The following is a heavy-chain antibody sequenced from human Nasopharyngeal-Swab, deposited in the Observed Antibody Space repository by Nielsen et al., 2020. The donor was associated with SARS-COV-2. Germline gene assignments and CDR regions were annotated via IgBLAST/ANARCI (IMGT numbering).Heavy chain of an antibody. V-gene: IGHV3-30*04. Sequence: GGSLRLSCAASGFTFSSYAMHWVRQAPGKGLEWVAVISYDGSNKYYADSVKGRFTISRDNSKNPLYLQMNSLRTADPAVYYFAGPYNWSYYGAFTLWGQGTMVTVSS. CDR2: ISYDGSNK. D-gene: IGHD1-26*01. CDR3: AGPYNWSYYGAFTL. CDR1: GFTFSSYA. J-gene: IGHJ3*01.